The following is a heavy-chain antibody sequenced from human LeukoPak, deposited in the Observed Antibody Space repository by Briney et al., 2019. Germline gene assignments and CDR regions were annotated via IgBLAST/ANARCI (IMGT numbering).Heavy chain of an antibody. V-gene: IGHV4-39*01. Sequence: PSETLSLTCSVSGGSISSSSYYWGWIRQPPGKGLEWIGSIYYSGSTYYNPSLKSRVTISVDTSKNQFSLKLSSVTAADTAVYYCATRGVRVATIDYWGQGTLVTVSS. CDR2: IYYSGST. J-gene: IGHJ4*02. CDR1: GGSISSSSYY. D-gene: IGHD5-12*01. CDR3: ATRGVRVATIDY.